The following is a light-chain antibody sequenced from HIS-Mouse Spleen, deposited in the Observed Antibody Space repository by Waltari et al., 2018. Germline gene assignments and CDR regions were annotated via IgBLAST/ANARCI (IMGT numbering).Light chain of an antibody. CDR2: DDS. Sequence: SYVLTQPPSVSVAPGQTARITCGVNNYGSKSMHWYQQKPGQAPVLVVYDDSDRPSGIPERFSGSNSGNTATLTISRVEAGDEADYYCQVWDSSSDHYVFGTGTKVTVL. J-gene: IGLJ1*01. V-gene: IGLV3-21*02. CDR1: NYGSKS. CDR3: QVWDSSSDHYV.